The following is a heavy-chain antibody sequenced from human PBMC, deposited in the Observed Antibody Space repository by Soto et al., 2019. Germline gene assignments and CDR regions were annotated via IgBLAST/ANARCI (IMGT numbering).Heavy chain of an antibody. Sequence: QVQLRESGPGLVKPSQTLSLTCSVSGGSVSSGDYYWSWIRQSPGKGLEWIAYFSHSGNTYYSPSXKXXVTVSFNMSKKQFSLRLSSVTAAETATYYCDVNGGNYNFDNWGQGTLVTVSS. J-gene: IGHJ4*02. V-gene: IGHV4-30-4*01. CDR1: GGSVSSGDYY. CDR2: FSHSGNT. D-gene: IGHD1-26*01. CDR3: DVNGGNYNFDN.